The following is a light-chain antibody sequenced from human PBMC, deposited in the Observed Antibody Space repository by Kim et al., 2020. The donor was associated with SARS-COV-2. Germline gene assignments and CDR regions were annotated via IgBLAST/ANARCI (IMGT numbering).Light chain of an antibody. CDR1: SSDVGGYSY. J-gene: IGLJ2*01. CDR3: SSFTSSRTVI. V-gene: IGLV2-14*03. Sequence: QSALTQPASVSGSPGQSITISCTGTSSDVGGYSYVSWYQHHPGKAPKLMIYDVTKRPSGVSDRLSGSKSGNTASLTISGLLAEDEADYYCSSFTSSRTVIFGGGTQLTVL. CDR2: DVT.